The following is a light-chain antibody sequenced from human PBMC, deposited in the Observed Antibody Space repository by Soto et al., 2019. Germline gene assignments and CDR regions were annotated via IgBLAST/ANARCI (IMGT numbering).Light chain of an antibody. J-gene: IGKJ2*01. CDR2: GTS. V-gene: IGKV3-15*01. CDR3: QHYNNWPFT. Sequence: EIVMTQSPVTLSVSPGERATLSCRASQNISRSLAWYQQKPGQGPSLLIYGTSTRAGGVPARFSGGGSGTEFTLTITSLQSEDFAVYYCQHYNNWPFTFGQGTKVDIK. CDR1: QNISRS.